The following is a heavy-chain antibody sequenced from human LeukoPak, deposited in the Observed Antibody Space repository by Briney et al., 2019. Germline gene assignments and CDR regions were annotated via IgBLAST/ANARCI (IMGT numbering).Heavy chain of an antibody. CDR2: ISGSGGST. V-gene: IGHV3-23*01. CDR3: AKDGQKDIVVVPAAMFAFDI. Sequence: VQPGGSLRLSCAASGFTFSSYAMSWVRQAPGKGLEWVSAISGSGGSTYYADSVKGRFTISRDNSKNTLYLQMNSLRAEDTAVYYCAKDGQKDIVVVPAAMFAFDIWGQGTMVTVSS. CDR1: GFTFSSYA. J-gene: IGHJ3*02. D-gene: IGHD2-2*01.